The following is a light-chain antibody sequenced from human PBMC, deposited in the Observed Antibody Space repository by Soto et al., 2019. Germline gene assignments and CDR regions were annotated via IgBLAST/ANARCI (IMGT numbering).Light chain of an antibody. V-gene: IGKV3-20*01. J-gene: IGKJ3*01. CDR1: QSVSSNN. Sequence: TQSPSTLSASVGDRATITCRASQSVSSNNLAWYQQRPGQAPRVVIYGASTRATGIPERFSGSGSGTDFTLTISRLEPEDFAVYYCQQYGRSPFTFGPGTKVDIK. CDR2: GAS. CDR3: QQYGRSPFT.